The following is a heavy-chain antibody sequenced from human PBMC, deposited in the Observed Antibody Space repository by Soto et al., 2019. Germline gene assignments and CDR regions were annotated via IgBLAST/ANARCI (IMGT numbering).Heavy chain of an antibody. Sequence: ASVKVSCKASGYTFTSYDINWVRQATGQGLEWMGWMNPNSGNTGYAQKFQGRVTMTRNTSISTAYMELSSLRSEDTAVYYCARLTPVLRFLEWLLEFDPWGQGTLVTVSS. CDR2: MNPNSGNT. CDR3: ARLTPVLRFLEWLLEFDP. D-gene: IGHD3-3*01. CDR1: GYTFTSYD. V-gene: IGHV1-8*01. J-gene: IGHJ5*02.